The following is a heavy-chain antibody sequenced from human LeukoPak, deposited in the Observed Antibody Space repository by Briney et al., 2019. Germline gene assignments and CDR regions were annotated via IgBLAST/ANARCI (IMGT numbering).Heavy chain of an antibody. CDR2: ISVSGSTT. D-gene: IGHD5-18*01. Sequence: PGGSLRLSCAASGFPFSSYAMTWVRQAPGKGLEWGSTISVSGSTTYYADSVRGRFSISRDNSRNLLFLQINSLRAEDTALYYCAKALSGYIYGPDVWSQGTLVTVSS. CDR3: AKALSGYIYGPDV. V-gene: IGHV3-23*01. CDR1: GFPFSSYA. J-gene: IGHJ4*02.